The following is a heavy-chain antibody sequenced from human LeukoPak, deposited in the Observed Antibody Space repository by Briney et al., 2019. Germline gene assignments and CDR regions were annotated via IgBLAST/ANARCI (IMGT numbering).Heavy chain of an antibody. D-gene: IGHD6-13*01. J-gene: IGHJ3*02. Sequence: SETLSLTCTVSGGSISTYYWSWIRQPPGRELEWIGYIYFTGSTNYNPSLQSRVTISVDTSKNQFSLKLTSVTAADTAVYYCARHCASGTCAFDIWGQGTMVTVSS. CDR1: GGSISTYY. V-gene: IGHV4-59*08. CDR3: ARHCASGTCAFDI. CDR2: IYFTGST.